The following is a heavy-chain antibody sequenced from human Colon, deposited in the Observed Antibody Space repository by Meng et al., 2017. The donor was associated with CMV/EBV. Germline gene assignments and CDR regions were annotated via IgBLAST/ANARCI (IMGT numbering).Heavy chain of an antibody. Sequence: SETLSLTCNVSGGSVSSTIYYWNWIRQPPGKGLEWIGYVDYSGSTKYNPSLKSRVTISVDTSENQFSLRLSSVTAADTAMYYCARDGRCSRSGGSCLDYWGQGALVTVSS. D-gene: IGHD2-15*01. CDR2: VDYSGST. V-gene: IGHV4-61*01. J-gene: IGHJ4*02. CDR3: ARDGRCSRSGGSCLDY. CDR1: GGSVSSTIYY.